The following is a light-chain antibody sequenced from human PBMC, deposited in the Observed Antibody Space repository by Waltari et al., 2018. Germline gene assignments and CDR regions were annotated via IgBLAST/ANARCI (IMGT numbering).Light chain of an antibody. CDR3: QQYNRWPPLT. CDR1: ESIDDN. Sequence: EGVMTQSPAALSVYPGERVSLSRKGSESIDDNLALYQQKPGQSPRLLIYGASTRATGVPARCRGSGSGTEFTLTISSLKSEDCAVFYCQQYNRWPPLTFGGGTKVEIK. V-gene: IGKV3-15*01. CDR2: GAS. J-gene: IGKJ4*01.